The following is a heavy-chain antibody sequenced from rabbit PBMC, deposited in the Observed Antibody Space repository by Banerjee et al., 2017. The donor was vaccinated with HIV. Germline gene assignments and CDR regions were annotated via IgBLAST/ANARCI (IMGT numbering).Heavy chain of an antibody. Sequence: QSLEESGGDLVKPGASLTLTRTASGFSFSSGYWICWVRQAPGKGLEWIGCIYGGSSGSTYYASWAKGRFTISKTSSTTVTLQMTSLTAADTATYFCARADYTGFGHYFNLWGQGTLVTVS. J-gene: IGHJ4*01. CDR3: ARADYTGFGHYFNL. V-gene: IGHV1S40*01. D-gene: IGHD7-1*01. CDR1: GFSFSSGYW. CDR2: IYGGSSGST.